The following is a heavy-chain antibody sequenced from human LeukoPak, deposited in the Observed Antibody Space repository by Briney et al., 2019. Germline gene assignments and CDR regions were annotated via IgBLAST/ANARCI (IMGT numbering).Heavy chain of an antibody. CDR1: GGAFSSYA. J-gene: IGHJ5*02. CDR2: IIPIFGTA. CDR3: ARGMDGPTINNWFDP. Sequence: SVKVSCKASGGAFSSYAISWVRQAPGQGLEWMGGIIPIFGTANYAQKFQGRVTITADESTSTAYMELSSLRSEDTAVYYCARGMDGPTINNWFDPWGQGTLVTVSS. V-gene: IGHV1-69*13. D-gene: IGHD5-24*01.